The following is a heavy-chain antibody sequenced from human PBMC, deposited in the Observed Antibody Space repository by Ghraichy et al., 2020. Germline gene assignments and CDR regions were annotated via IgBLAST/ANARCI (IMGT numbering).Heavy chain of an antibody. CDR1: GFTFISYS. Sequence: GESLNISCAASGFTFISYSMNWVRQAPGKGLEWLSYISSSSSTIYYADSVRGRFTISRDNAKNLLYLQMNSLRDEDTAVYYCARGEIGTMGVWGQGTTVTVSS. J-gene: IGHJ6*02. D-gene: IGHD5-24*01. V-gene: IGHV3-48*02. CDR3: ARGEIGTMGV. CDR2: ISSSSSTI.